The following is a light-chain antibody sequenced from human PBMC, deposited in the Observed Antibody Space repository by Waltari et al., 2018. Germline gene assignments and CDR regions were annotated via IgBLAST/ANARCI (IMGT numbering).Light chain of an antibody. CDR1: QSVSSNY. J-gene: IGKJ1*01. V-gene: IGKV3-20*01. CDR2: DAS. CDR3: QQYDRSPWT. Sequence: VLTHPPCTLTLYPGESFTLPCRSCQSVSSNYLAWYQQKPGQAPRLLIYDASNMNSGIADRFSGSGSGTDFTLTISRLEPEDVAVYYCQQYDRSPWTFGQGTKVEIK.